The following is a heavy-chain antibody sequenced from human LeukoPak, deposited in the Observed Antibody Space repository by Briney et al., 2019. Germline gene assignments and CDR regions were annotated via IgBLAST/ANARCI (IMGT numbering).Heavy chain of an antibody. Sequence: GGSLRLSCAASGFTFSSYSMNWVRQAPGKGLEWVSSISSSSSYIYYADSVKGRFTISRDNAKNSLYLQMNSLRAEDTAVYYCARDDRIRGAFDIWGQGTMVTVSS. J-gene: IGHJ3*02. CDR1: GFTFSSYS. CDR2: ISSSSSYI. V-gene: IGHV3-21*01. D-gene: IGHD3-16*01. CDR3: ARDDRIRGAFDI.